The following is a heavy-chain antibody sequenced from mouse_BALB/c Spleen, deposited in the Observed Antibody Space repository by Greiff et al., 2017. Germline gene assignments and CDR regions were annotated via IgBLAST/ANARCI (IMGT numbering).Heavy chain of an antibody. CDR2: INPSSGYT. CDR1: GYTFTSYT. J-gene: IGHJ3*01. V-gene: IGHV1-4*02. Sequence: VQLQQSAAELARPGASVKMSCKASGYTFTSYTMHWVKQRPGQGLEWIGYINPSSGYTEYNQKFKDKTTLTADKSSSTAYMQLSSLTSEDSAVYYCARSRGYDTFAYWGQGTLVTVSA. D-gene: IGHD2-2*01. CDR3: ARSRGYDTFAY.